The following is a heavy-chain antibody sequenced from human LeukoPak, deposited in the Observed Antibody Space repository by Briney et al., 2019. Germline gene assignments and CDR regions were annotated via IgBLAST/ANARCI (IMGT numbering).Heavy chain of an antibody. J-gene: IGHJ4*02. CDR1: GFTVSSNY. D-gene: IGHD6-19*01. CDR3: ARLQGVSRGWSFDY. CDR2: IYSGGST. Sequence: GGSLRLSCAVSGFTVSSNYMSWVRQAPGKGLEWVSVIYSGGSTYYADSVKGRFTISRDNSKNTLYLQMNSLRAEDTAMYYCARLQGVSRGWSFDYWGQGTLVTVSS. V-gene: IGHV3-53*01.